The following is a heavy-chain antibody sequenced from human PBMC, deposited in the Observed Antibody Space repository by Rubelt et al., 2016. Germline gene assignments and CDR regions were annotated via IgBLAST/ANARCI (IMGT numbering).Heavy chain of an antibody. V-gene: IGHV3-48*04. D-gene: IGHD1-14*01. CDR1: GFTFTSYS. Sequence: GGGLVQPGGSLRLSCTASGFTFTSYSMNWVRQAPGKGLEWVSFITASTTTISYADSVKGRFTISRDNAKNSLYLALYSLKAEDTALYYCAKDNRNQYPQDAFDIWGQGTMVTVSS. CDR2: ITASTTTI. J-gene: IGHJ3*02. CDR3: AKDNRNQYPQDAFDI.